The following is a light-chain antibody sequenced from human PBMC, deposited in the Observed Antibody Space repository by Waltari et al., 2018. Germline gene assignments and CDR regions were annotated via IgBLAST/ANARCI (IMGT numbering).Light chain of an antibody. CDR1: SLRNYY. CDR2: GHN. Sequence: SSELTQDPAVSVALGQTVRITCQGDSLRNYYVRWYQQKQGQAPLHVMYGHNNRPSGIPDRFSGSSSGNTASLTITGAQAEDEADYYCNSRDTSTNRWVFGGGTKLTVL. J-gene: IGLJ3*02. V-gene: IGLV3-19*01. CDR3: NSRDTSTNRWV.